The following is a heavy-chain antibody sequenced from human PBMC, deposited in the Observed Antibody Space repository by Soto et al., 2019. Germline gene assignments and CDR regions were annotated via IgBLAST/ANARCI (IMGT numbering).Heavy chain of an antibody. CDR1: GGSISSGGYY. D-gene: IGHD3-9*01. V-gene: IGHV4-31*03. Sequence: SETLSLTCTVSGGSISSGGYYCSWIRQHPGKGLEWIGYIYYSGSTYYNPSLKSRVTISVDTSKNQFSLKLSSVTAADTAVYYCARDLTIGYFDYWGQGTLVTVSS. CDR2: IYYSGST. J-gene: IGHJ4*02. CDR3: ARDLTIGYFDY.